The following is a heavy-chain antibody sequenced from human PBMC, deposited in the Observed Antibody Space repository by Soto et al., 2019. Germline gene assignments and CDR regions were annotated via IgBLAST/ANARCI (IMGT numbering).Heavy chain of an antibody. Sequence: SQTLSLTCAISGDRVSXNSAACNWIRQSPSRGLEWLGRTYYRSKWYNDYAVSVKSRITINPDTSKNQFSLQLNSVTPEDTAVYYCASSRYYYDSSGYYQPYNWFDPWGQGTLVTVSS. CDR2: TYYRSKWYN. CDR3: ASSRYYYDSSGYYQPYNWFDP. D-gene: IGHD3-22*01. CDR1: GDRVSXNSAA. J-gene: IGHJ5*02. V-gene: IGHV6-1*01.